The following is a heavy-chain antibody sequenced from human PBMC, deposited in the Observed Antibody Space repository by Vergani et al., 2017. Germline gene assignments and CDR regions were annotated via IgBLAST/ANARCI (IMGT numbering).Heavy chain of an antibody. CDR3: ARHASSGYRPQVLAGY. V-gene: IGHV5-51*01. CDR1: GYIFSNFW. D-gene: IGHD3-22*01. J-gene: IGHJ4*02. Sequence: EVQLVQSGAEVKKPGESLKISCQAFGYIFSNFWIGWVRQRPGRGLEWMGIIYPGDSDTRYSPSFQGQVTISADKSISTAYLQWSSLKASDTAMYYCARHASSGYRPQVLAGYWGQGTLVTVSS. CDR2: IYPGDSDT.